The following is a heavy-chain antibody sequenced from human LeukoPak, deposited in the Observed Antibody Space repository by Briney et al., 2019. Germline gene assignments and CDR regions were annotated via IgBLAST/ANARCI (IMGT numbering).Heavy chain of an antibody. D-gene: IGHD4-17*01. J-gene: IGHJ4*02. V-gene: IGHV4-38-2*02. CDR1: GYSISSGYY. CDR2: IYHSGST. Sequence: SETLSLTCTVSGYSISSGYYWGWIRQPPGKGLEWIGSIYHSGSTYYNPSLKSRVTISVDTSKNQFSLKLSSVTAADTAVYYCARVTEDTDYGDYEPYYFDYWGQGTLVTVSS. CDR3: ARVTEDTDYGDYEPYYFDY.